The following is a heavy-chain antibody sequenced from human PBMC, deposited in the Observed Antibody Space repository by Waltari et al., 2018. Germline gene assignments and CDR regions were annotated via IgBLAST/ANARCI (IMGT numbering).Heavy chain of an antibody. V-gene: IGHV3-23*01. CDR3: AKDPYCSGGSCYSCAFDI. CDR2: ISGSGGST. J-gene: IGHJ3*02. D-gene: IGHD2-15*01. CDR1: GFTFSSYA. Sequence: EVQLLESGGGLVQPGGSLRLSCAASGFTFSSYAMSWVRQAPGKGLEWVSAISGSGGSTYYADSVKGRFTISRDKSKNTLYLQMNSLRAEDTAVYYCAKDPYCSGGSCYSCAFDIWGQGTMVTVSS.